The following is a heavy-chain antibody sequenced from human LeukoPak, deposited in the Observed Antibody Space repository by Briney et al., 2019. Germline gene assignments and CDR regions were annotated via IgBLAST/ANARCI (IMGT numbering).Heavy chain of an antibody. CDR3: ARAHYYDSSGYYSSLDV. D-gene: IGHD3-22*01. CDR2: ITGSGATT. Sequence: PGGSLRLSCAASGFTFSGHGMNWVRQAPGKGLEWVSGITGSGATTYYADSVKGRFTISRDNSKNTLYLQMNSLRAEDTAVYYCARAHYYDSSGYYSSLDVWGKGTTVTVSS. CDR1: GFTFSGHG. V-gene: IGHV3-23*01. J-gene: IGHJ6*04.